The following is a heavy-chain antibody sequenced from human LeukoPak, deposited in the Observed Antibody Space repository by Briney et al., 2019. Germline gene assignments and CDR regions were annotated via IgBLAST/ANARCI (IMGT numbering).Heavy chain of an antibody. D-gene: IGHD1-26*01. CDR3: AKGSRGNYDS. J-gene: IGHJ5*01. CDR1: GFTFNSYA. Sequence: GGSLRLSCAASGFTFNSYAMTWVRQAPEKGLEWVSSIIDSGISTYYGDSVKGRFTIPRDNSKNTLYLQMNSLRAEDTAVYYCAKGSRGNYDSWGQGTLVTVSS. V-gene: IGHV3-23*01. CDR2: IIDSGIST.